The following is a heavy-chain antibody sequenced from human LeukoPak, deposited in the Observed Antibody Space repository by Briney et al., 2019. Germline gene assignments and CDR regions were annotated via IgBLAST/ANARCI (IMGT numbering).Heavy chain of an antibody. D-gene: IGHD6-19*01. CDR3: AREGYSSPVNH. J-gene: IGHJ5*02. CDR1: GFTFSTYW. CDR2: IKQDGSEK. Sequence: GGSLRLSCAASGFTFSTYWMSWVRQAPGKGLEWVANIKQDGSEKYYVDSVKGRFTISRGNAKNSLYLQMNSLRIEDTAVYYCAREGYSSPVNHWGQGTLVTVSS. V-gene: IGHV3-7*01.